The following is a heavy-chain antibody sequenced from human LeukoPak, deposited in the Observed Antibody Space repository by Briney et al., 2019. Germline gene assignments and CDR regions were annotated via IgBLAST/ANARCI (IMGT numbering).Heavy chain of an antibody. CDR2: VNTDGRDT. D-gene: IGHD2-15*01. CDR1: GFTFSSYW. V-gene: IGHV3-74*01. CDR3: ATDRGGGSCFST. Sequence: GGSLRLSCAASGFTFSSYWMHWVRQATGKGLVWVSRVNTDGRDTIYADSVKGRFTISRDNAKNTLHLQMNSLRAEDTAVYFCATDRGGGSCFSTWGQGTLVTVSS. J-gene: IGHJ5*02.